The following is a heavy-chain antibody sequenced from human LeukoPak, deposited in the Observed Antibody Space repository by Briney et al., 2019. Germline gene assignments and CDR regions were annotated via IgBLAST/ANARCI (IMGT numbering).Heavy chain of an antibody. Sequence: GGSLRLSCAASGFTFSSYSMSWVRQAPGKGLEWVSSISSSSTYIYYADSVKGRFTISRDNSKNSLYLQMNSLSAEDTAVYYCALTPTFDYWGQGTLVTVSS. CDR3: ALTPTFDY. J-gene: IGHJ4*02. CDR1: GFTFSSYS. CDR2: ISSSSTYI. V-gene: IGHV3-21*01. D-gene: IGHD3-9*01.